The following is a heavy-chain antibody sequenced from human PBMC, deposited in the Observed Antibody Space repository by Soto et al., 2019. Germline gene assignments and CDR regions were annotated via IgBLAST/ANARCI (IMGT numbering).Heavy chain of an antibody. J-gene: IGHJ3*02. CDR2: IIPIFGTA. D-gene: IGHD3-10*01. V-gene: IGHV1-69*06. Sequence: SVKVSCKASGGTFSSYAISWVRQAPGQGLEWMGGIIPIFGTANYAQKFQGRVTITADKSTSTAYMELSSLRSEDTAVYYCASNYGSGSYLASDIWGQGTMVTVSS. CDR1: GGTFSSYA. CDR3: ASNYGSGSYLASDI.